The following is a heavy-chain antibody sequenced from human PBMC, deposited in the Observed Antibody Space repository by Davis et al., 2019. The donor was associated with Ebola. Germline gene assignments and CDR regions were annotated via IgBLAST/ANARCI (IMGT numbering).Heavy chain of an antibody. Sequence: SVKVSCKASGGTFSSYAISWVRQAPGQGLEWMGGIIPIFGTANYARQFQGRVTITTDESTNTAYMELNSLTFEDTAVYYCARVTRQWFGELLFFWVAFDIWGQGTMVTVSS. D-gene: IGHD3-10*01. CDR2: IIPIFGTA. CDR3: ARVTRQWFGELLFFWVAFDI. CDR1: GGTFSSYA. J-gene: IGHJ3*02. V-gene: IGHV1-69*05.